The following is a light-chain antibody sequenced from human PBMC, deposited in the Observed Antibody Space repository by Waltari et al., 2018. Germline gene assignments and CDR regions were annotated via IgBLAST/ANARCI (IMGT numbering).Light chain of an antibody. CDR2: DAS. CDR3: QQRSNWLT. CDR1: QSVSSY. V-gene: IGKV3-11*01. Sequence: EIVLTQSPATLSLSPGERATLSRRASQSVSSYLAWYQQTPGQAPRLLIYDASNRATGIPARFSGSGSGTDFTLTISSLEPEDFAVYYCQQRSNWLTFGGGTKVEIK. J-gene: IGKJ4*01.